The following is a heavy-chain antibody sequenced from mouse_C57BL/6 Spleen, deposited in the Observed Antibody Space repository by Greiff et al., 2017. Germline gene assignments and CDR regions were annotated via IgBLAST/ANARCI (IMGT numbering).Heavy chain of an antibody. V-gene: IGHV5-17*01. Sequence: EVQVVESGGGLVKPGGSLKLSCAASGFTFSDYGMHWVRQAPEKGLEWVAYISSGSSTIYYADTVKGRFTISRDNAKNTLFLQMTSLRSEDTAMYYCARWGPPYAMDYWGQGTSVTVSS. CDR3: ARWGPPYAMDY. CDR2: ISSGSSTI. CDR1: GFTFSDYG. J-gene: IGHJ4*01. D-gene: IGHD3-3*01.